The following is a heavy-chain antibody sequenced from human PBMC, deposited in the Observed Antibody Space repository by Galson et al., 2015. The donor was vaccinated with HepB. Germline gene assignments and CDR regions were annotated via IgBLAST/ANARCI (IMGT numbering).Heavy chain of an antibody. D-gene: IGHD5-12*01. J-gene: IGHJ6*02. CDR1: GLTLSSCA. CDR3: AKRSLYSGYDYSYYYGMDV. CDR2: ISGSGGST. V-gene: IGHV3-23*01. Sequence: SLRLSCAASGLTLSSCAMSWVRQAPGKGLEWVSAISGSGGSTYYADSVKGRFTISRDNSKNTLYLQMNSLRAEDTAVYYCAKRSLYSGYDYSYYYGMDVWGQGTTVTVSS.